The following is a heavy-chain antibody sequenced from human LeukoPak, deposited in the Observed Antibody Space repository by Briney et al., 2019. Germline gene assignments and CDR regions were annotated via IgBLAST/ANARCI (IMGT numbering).Heavy chain of an antibody. Sequence: GGSLRLSCAASGFTFSSYSMNWVRQAPGKGLEWVSSISSSSSYIYYAGSVKGRFTISRENAKNSLYLQMNSLRAEDTAVYYCARDLATVKNWGQGTLVTASS. J-gene: IGHJ4*02. CDR1: GFTFSSYS. CDR3: ARDLATVKN. V-gene: IGHV3-21*01. CDR2: ISSSSSYI.